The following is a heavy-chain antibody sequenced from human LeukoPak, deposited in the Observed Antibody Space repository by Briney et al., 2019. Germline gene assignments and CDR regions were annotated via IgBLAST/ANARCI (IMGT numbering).Heavy chain of an antibody. D-gene: IGHD6-13*01. Sequence: SGTLSLTCAVSGGSISSSNWWSWVRPPPGKGLEWIGEIYHSGSTNYNPSLKSRVTISVDKSKNQFSLKLSSVTAADTAVYYCARLGPAAGTSFDYWGQGTLVTVSS. CDR2: IYHSGST. CDR3: ARLGPAAGTSFDY. CDR1: GGSISSSNW. V-gene: IGHV4-4*02. J-gene: IGHJ4*02.